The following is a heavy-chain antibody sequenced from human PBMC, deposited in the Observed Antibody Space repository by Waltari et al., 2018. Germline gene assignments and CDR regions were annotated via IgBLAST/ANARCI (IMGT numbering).Heavy chain of an antibody. CDR2: IHPNSGGT. J-gene: IGHJ4*02. Sequence: QVQLVQSGAEVKKPGASVKVSCKTSGYAFTSYYMNWVRQAPGQGLEWMGWIHPNSGGTNYAQKYQGRITMTRDTSISTVYMELSRLISNDTAVYYCARSYQSGGYSDYWGQGTPVTVSS. CDR3: ARSYQSGGYSDY. V-gene: IGHV1-2*02. CDR1: GYAFTSYY. D-gene: IGHD3-16*02.